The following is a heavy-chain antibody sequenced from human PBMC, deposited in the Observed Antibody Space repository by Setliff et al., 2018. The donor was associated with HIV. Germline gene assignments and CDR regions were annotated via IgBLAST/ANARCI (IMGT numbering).Heavy chain of an antibody. CDR1: GGSISSSSYY. Sequence: SETLSLTCTVSGGSISSSSYYWGWIRQPPGKGLEWIGSIYYSGSTYYNPSLKSRVTISVDTSKNQFSLKLSSVTAADTAVYYCARHRDPPGTSWIFYYYYMDLWGGGTTVTVSS. J-gene: IGHJ6*03. D-gene: IGHD2-2*01. V-gene: IGHV4-39*07. CDR2: IYYSGST. CDR3: ARHRDPPGTSWIFYYYYMDL.